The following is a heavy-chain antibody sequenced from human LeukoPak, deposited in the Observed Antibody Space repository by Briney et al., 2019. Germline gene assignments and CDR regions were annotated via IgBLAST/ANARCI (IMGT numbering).Heavy chain of an antibody. D-gene: IGHD1-26*01. Sequence: GGSLRLSCAASGFTFSSYSMNWVRQAPGKGLEWVSSISSSSSYIYYADSVKGRFTISRDNSKNTLYLQMNSLRAEDTAVYYCAKLVVGATNHDAFDIWGQGTMVTVSS. V-gene: IGHV3-21*01. CDR1: GFTFSSYS. J-gene: IGHJ3*02. CDR3: AKLVVGATNHDAFDI. CDR2: ISSSSSYI.